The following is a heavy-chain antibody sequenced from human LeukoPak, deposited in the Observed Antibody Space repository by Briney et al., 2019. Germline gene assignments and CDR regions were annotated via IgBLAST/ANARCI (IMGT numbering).Heavy chain of an antibody. CDR3: ARNRGGGSGYSDY. CDR2: IKSDGSDK. D-gene: IGHD3-22*01. J-gene: IGHJ4*02. Sequence: GRSLRLSCAASGFTFSSYWMDWVRQAPGKGLERVAIIKSDGSDKYYVDSVKGRFTVSKDNAKNSLYLQMNSLRAEDTAMYYCARNRGGGSGYSDYWGQGTLVTVSS. CDR1: GFTFSSYW. V-gene: IGHV3-7*05.